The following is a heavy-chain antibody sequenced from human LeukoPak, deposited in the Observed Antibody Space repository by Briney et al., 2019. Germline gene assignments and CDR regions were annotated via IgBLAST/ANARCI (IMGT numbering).Heavy chain of an antibody. CDR3: AKAPPYYSDSSGYFQH. D-gene: IGHD3-22*01. J-gene: IGHJ1*01. V-gene: IGHV3-9*01. CDR2: ISWNSGII. Sequence: PGGSLRLSCTASGFPFSDYSMNWVRQAPGKGLEWVSGISWNSGIIDYADSVKGRFTISRDNAKNSLYLQMNNLRPDDTAFYYCAKAPPYYSDSSGYFQHWGQGTLVTVSS. CDR1: GFPFSDYS.